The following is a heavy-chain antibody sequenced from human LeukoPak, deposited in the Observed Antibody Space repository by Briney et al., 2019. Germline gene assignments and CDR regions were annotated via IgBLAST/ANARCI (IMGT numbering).Heavy chain of an antibody. J-gene: IGHJ5*02. CDR3: AREGSAGWYNWFDP. Sequence: SETLSLTCTVSGYSISSGYYWGWIRQPPGKGLEWIGSIYHSGRTFYNPSLKSRVTISVDTSKNQFSLKLTSVTAADTAVYYCAREGSAGWYNWFDPWGQGTLVTVSS. V-gene: IGHV4-38-2*02. D-gene: IGHD6-19*01. CDR2: IYHSGRT. CDR1: GYSISSGYY.